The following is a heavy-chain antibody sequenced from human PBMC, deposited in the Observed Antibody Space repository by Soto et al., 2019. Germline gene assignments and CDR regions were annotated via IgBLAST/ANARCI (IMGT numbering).Heavy chain of an antibody. D-gene: IGHD2-21*01. CDR2: IRQDGSES. V-gene: IGHV3-7*01. CDR3: ASARHIGP. CDR1: GFTFIKYW. J-gene: IGHJ5*02. Sequence: GGSLRLSCAASGFTFIKYWMSWVRQAPGKGLEWVANIRQDGSESNYADSVKGRFTISRDNAENSLYLQMTSLRAEDTAVYYCASARHIGPWGQGTLLTVSS.